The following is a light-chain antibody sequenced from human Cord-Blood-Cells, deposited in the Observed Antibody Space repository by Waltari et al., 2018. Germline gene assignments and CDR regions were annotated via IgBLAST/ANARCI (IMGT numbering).Light chain of an antibody. CDR3: CSYAGSSTFYV. J-gene: IGLJ1*01. CDR1: SSDFGSYNL. V-gene: IGLV2-23*03. Sequence: QSALTQPASVSGSPGQSITLSCTGTSSDFGSYNLVSWYQQHPGKAPKLMIYEGSKRPSGVSNRFSGSKSGNTASLTISGLQAEDEADYYCCSYAGSSTFYVFGTGTKVTVL. CDR2: EGS.